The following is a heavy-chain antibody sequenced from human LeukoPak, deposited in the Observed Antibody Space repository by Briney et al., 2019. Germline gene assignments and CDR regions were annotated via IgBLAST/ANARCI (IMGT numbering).Heavy chain of an antibody. D-gene: IGHD3-22*01. CDR2: MNTDNGNT. Sequence: ASVKVSCKAYGYTFTSYDINWVRQATGRGVEWMGWMNTDNGNTAYAQKFQGRVTMTANTSISTAYMELSSLRSEDTAVYYCARGGRSVVITTLYYFDYWGQGTLVTVSS. J-gene: IGHJ4*02. CDR3: ARGGRSVVITTLYYFDY. V-gene: IGHV1-8*01. CDR1: GYTFTSYD.